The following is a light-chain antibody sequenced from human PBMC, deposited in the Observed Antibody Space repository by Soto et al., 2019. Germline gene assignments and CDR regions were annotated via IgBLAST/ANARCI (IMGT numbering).Light chain of an antibody. J-gene: IGKJ1*01. CDR2: DAS. CDR1: QSVSSY. V-gene: IGKV3-11*01. CDR3: QQRSNWGGA. Sequence: EIVLTQSPATLSLSPGERATLSCRASQSVSSYLAWYQQKPGQAPRLLIYDASNRATGIPARFSGSGSGTDFTLTISSREPEDFAVYYCQQRSNWGGAFGQGTKVEIK.